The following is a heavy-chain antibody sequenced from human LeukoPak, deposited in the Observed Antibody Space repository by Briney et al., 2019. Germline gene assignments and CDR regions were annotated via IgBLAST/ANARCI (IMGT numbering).Heavy chain of an antibody. V-gene: IGHV3-23*01. Sequence: PGGSLRPSWAASGFTFSSYAMSWVRQAPGKGLEWVSAISGSGGSTYYADSVKGRFTISRDNSKNTLYLQMNSLRAEDTAVYYCAKDTYDYGDYVGYYYYYGMDVWGQGTTVTVSS. CDR1: GFTFSSYA. D-gene: IGHD4-17*01. J-gene: IGHJ6*02. CDR3: AKDTYDYGDYVGYYYYYGMDV. CDR2: ISGSGGST.